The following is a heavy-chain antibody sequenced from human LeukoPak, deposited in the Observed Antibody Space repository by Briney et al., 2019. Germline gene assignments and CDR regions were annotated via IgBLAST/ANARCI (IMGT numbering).Heavy chain of an antibody. CDR1: GFTFSSYA. J-gene: IGHJ5*02. V-gene: IGHV3-23*01. Sequence: PGGSLRLSCAATGFTFSSYAMRGVRQPPGKGLEWVSAISGSGGSTYYADSVKGRFTISRDNSKNTLYLQMNSLRAEDTAVYYCAKVLLFCDIWGSFDPWGRGTLVTVSS. D-gene: IGHD2-21*01. CDR2: ISGSGGST. CDR3: AKVLLFCDIWGSFDP.